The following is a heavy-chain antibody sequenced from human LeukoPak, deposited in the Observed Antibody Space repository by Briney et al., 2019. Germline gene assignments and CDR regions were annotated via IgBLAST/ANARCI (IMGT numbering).Heavy chain of an antibody. CDR3: ARDLSQQLAQPLHDAFDI. J-gene: IGHJ3*02. CDR2: IIPIFGTA. D-gene: IGHD6-13*01. Sequence: SVKVSCNASGGTFSSYAISWVRQAPGQGLEWMGGIIPIFGTANYAQKFQGRVTITADESTSTAYMELSSLGSEDTAVYYCARDLSQQLAQPLHDAFDIWGQGTMVTVSS. V-gene: IGHV1-69*13. CDR1: GGTFSSYA.